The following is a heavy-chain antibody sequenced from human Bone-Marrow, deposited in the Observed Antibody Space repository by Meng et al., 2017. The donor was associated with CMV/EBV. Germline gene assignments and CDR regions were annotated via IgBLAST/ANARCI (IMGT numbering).Heavy chain of an antibody. D-gene: IGHD6-19*01. V-gene: IGHV3-48*04. CDR2: LSSSSSTI. J-gene: IGHJ6*02. Sequence: GESLKISCVASGFTFSSYSMNWVRQAPGKGLEWVSYLSSSSSTIRYANSVKGRFTISRDNAKNTLYLQMNSLRAEDTAVYYCARDGLAVAGTSYYYYYGMDVWGQGTTVTVSS. CDR3: ARDGLAVAGTSYYYYYGMDV. CDR1: GFTFSSYS.